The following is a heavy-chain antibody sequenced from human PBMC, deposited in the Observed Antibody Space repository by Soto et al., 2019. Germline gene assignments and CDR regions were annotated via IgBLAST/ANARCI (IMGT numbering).Heavy chain of an antibody. V-gene: IGHV4-34*01. CDR1: GGSFSGYY. J-gene: IGHJ6*03. Sequence: SETLSLTCAVYGGSFSGYYWSWIRQPPGKGLEWIGEINHSGSTNYNPSLKSRVTISVDTSKNQFSLKLSSVTAADTAVDYCATLASSSSVWYDYYYRDVWGKGTTVSVSS. D-gene: IGHD6-6*01. CDR3: ATLASSSSVWYDYYYRDV. CDR2: INHSGST.